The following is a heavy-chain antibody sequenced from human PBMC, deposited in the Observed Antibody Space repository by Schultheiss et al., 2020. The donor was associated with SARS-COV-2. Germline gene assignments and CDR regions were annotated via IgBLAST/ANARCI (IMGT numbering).Heavy chain of an antibody. Sequence: GGSLRLSCATSGFTLDDYTMHWVRQAPGKGLEWVSVINWDGDSTYYADSVKGRFTISRDNSKNFLYLQMNTLRTEDTALYYCAKENGRYSYGDYWGQGTLVTVSS. V-gene: IGHV3-43*01. CDR3: AKENGRYSYGDY. D-gene: IGHD5-18*01. CDR1: GFTLDDYT. J-gene: IGHJ4*02. CDR2: INWDGDST.